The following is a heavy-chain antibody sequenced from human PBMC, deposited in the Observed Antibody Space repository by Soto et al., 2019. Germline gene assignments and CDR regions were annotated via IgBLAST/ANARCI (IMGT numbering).Heavy chain of an antibody. V-gene: IGHV4-59*01. J-gene: IGHJ4*02. CDR1: GGFTSRYY. CDR2: IYYSGST. CDR3: AGTRGYCSGGSCPTVVDY. Sequence: QVQLQESGPGLVKPSETLSLTCTVSGGFTSRYYWSWIRQPPGKGLEWIGYIYYSGSTNYNPTLKSRVTISVDTSKHQCSLKLSSVTAAATAVYYCAGTRGYCSGGSCPTVVDYWGQGTLVTVSS. D-gene: IGHD2-15*01.